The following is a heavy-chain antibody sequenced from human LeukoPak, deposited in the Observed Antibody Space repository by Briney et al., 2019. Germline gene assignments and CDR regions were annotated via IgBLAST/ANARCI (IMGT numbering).Heavy chain of an antibody. D-gene: IGHD2-8*01. V-gene: IGHV3-23*01. CDR2: IGGSGDST. CDR3: AKEMGGLDV. CDR1: GFTFYAYA. Sequence: PGGSLRLSCAASGFTFYAYAMTWVRQAPGKGLEWVSGIGGSGDSTIYADSVRGRFTISRDNSKNTLYLQMNSLRAEDTAVYYCAKEMGGLDVWGKGTTVTVSS. J-gene: IGHJ6*04.